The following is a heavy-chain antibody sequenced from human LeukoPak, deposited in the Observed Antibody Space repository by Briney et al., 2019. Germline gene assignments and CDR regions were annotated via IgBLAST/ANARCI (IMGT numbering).Heavy chain of an antibody. V-gene: IGHV4-34*01. CDR3: ATNSNLYYFDY. CDR1: GGSFSGYY. D-gene: IGHD4-11*01. CDR2: INHSGST. J-gene: IGHJ4*02. Sequence: SETLSLTCAVYGGSFSGYYWSWIRQPPGKGLEWIGEINHSGSTNYNPSLKSRVTISVDTSKNQFSLKLSSVTATDTAVYYCATNSNLYYFDYWGQGTLVTVSS.